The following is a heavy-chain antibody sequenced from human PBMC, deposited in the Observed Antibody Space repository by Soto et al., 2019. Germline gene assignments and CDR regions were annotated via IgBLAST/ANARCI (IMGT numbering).Heavy chain of an antibody. CDR3: ARKSYYVDSGFYDY. V-gene: IGHV3-21*01. CDR2: ISPTSEYI. Sequence: PGGSLRLSCAASGFTFTSYAMTWVRQAPGKGLEWVSSISPTSEYIYHADSVKGRFTISRDNAKNSLYLQMDSLRADDTAVYYCARKSYYVDSGFYDYWGQGALVTVSS. J-gene: IGHJ4*02. CDR1: GFTFTSYA. D-gene: IGHD3-22*01.